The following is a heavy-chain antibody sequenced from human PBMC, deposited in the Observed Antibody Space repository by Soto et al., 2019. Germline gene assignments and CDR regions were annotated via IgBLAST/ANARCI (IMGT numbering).Heavy chain of an antibody. J-gene: IGHJ6*02. CDR3: ARASPDYYAMDV. V-gene: IGHV1-3*01. Sequence: ASVKVSCKASGYTFTSYTMHWVHQAPGQRLEWMGWINAGNGNTKYSQEFQGRVTITRDTSATTAYMEVSSLRSEDTAVYYCARASPDYYAMDVWGQGTTVTVSS. CDR1: GYTFTSYT. CDR2: INAGNGNT.